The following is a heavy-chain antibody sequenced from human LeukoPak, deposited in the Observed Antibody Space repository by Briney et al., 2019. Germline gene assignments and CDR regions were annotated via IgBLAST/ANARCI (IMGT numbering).Heavy chain of an antibody. CDR3: ARTCYSSTSCYRHYYYYYGMDV. D-gene: IGHD2-2*01. J-gene: IGHJ6*02. Sequence: SETLSLTCTVSGGSISSSSYYWGWIRQPPGKGLEWIGSIYYSGSTYYNPSLKSRVTISVDTSKNQFSLKLSPVTAADTAVYYCARTCYSSTSCYRHYYYYYGMDVWGQGTTVTVSS. CDR2: IYYSGST. V-gene: IGHV4-39*01. CDR1: GGSISSSSYY.